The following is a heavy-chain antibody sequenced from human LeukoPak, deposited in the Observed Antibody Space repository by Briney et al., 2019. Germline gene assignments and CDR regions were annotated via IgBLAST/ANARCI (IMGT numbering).Heavy chain of an antibody. CDR1: GGSISSYY. D-gene: IGHD2-21*02. CDR2: IYGSGST. CDR3: ARDVLAYCGADCYSTYFDY. Sequence: AGTLSLTCTVSGGSISSYYWSWIRQPPGKRLEWIGYIYGSGSTNYNPSLKSRVTISVDTSKNQFSLKLSSVTAADTAVYYCARDVLAYCGADCYSTYFDYWGQGTLVTLSS. J-gene: IGHJ4*02. V-gene: IGHV4-59*01.